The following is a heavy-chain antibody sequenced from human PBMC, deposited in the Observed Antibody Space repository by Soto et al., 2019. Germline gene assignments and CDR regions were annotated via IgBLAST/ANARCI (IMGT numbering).Heavy chain of an antibody. J-gene: IGHJ5*02. CDR3: TRVTESTLDP. V-gene: IGHV4-59*01. Sequence: KPSETLSLTCTVSGGSISRYYWSWIRQPPGKGLEWIGYIYDSGTTHYNPSLESRVTMSVDTSKNQFSLKLNSVTAADTAMYFCTRVTESTLDPWGQGTLVTVS. D-gene: IGHD3-10*01. CDR1: GGSISRYY. CDR2: IYDSGTT.